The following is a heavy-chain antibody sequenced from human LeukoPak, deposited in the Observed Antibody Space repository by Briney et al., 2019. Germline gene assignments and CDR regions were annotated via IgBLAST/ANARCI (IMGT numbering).Heavy chain of an antibody. Sequence: PGGSLRLSCAPPGLTFTHDGMSWARQAPGKGLEWASHINGRGGITYYADSVKGRFTISRDNSKNTLYLQMNSLRAEDTAVYYCAKDRGCSGGSCYFLPSGAFDIWGQGTMVTVSS. J-gene: IGHJ3*02. CDR2: INGRGGIT. CDR1: GLTFTHDG. CDR3: AKDRGCSGGSCYFLPSGAFDI. V-gene: IGHV3-23*01. D-gene: IGHD2-15*01.